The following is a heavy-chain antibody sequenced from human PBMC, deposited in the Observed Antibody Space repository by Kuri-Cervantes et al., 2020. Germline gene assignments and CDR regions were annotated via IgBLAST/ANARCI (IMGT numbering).Heavy chain of an antibody. CDR3: ARDSSGYYPGWFDP. Sequence: ASVKVSCKASGYTFTSYGISWVRQAPGQGLEWMGWISAYNGNTNYAQKLQGRVTMTTDTSTSTAYMELRSLRSDDTAVYYCARDSSGYYPGWFDPWGQGTLVTVSS. CDR1: GYTFTSYG. V-gene: IGHV1-18*01. D-gene: IGHD3-22*01. J-gene: IGHJ5*02. CDR2: ISAYNGNT.